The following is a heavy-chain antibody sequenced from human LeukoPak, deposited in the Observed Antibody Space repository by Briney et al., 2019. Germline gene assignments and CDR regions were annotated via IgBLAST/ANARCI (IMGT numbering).Heavy chain of an antibody. CDR2: ISSNGGST. J-gene: IGHJ4*02. V-gene: IGHV3-64*01. D-gene: IGHD6-19*01. Sequence: ASVKVSCKASGGTFSSYAMHWVRQAPGKGLEYVSAISSNGGSTYYANSVKGRFTISRDNSKNTLYLQMGSLRAEDTAVYYCARSSGWYTGFDFWGQGTLVTVSS. CDR1: GGTFSSYA. CDR3: ARSSGWYTGFDF.